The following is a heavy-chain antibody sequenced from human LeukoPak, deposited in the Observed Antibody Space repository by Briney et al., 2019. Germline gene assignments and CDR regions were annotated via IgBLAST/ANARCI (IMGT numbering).Heavy chain of an antibody. V-gene: IGHV3-21*01. CDR3: ASNYDSSNYYGFDY. J-gene: IGHJ4*02. Sequence: GGSLRLSCAASGFTFSSYSMNWVRQAPGKGLEWVSSISSSSSYIYYADSVKGRFTISRDNAKNSLYLQMNSLRTEDTAVYYCASNYDSSNYYGFDYWGQGTLVTVSS. CDR2: ISSSSSYI. D-gene: IGHD3-22*01. CDR1: GFTFSSYS.